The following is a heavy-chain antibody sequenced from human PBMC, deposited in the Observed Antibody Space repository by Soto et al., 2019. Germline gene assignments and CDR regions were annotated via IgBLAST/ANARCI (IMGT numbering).Heavy chain of an antibody. Sequence: GGSLRLSCAASGFTFSDYGMHWVRQAPGKGLEWVAVIWYDGSNKYYADSVKGRFTISRDNSKNTLYLQMNSLRAEDTAVFYCARTPTVTSLDFFDYWGQGTLVTVSS. CDR1: GFTFSDYG. D-gene: IGHD4-17*01. CDR2: IWYDGSNK. V-gene: IGHV3-33*01. J-gene: IGHJ4*02. CDR3: ARTPTVTSLDFFDY.